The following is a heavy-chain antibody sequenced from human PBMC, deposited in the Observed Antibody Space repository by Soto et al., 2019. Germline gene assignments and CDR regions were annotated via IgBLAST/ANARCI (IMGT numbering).Heavy chain of an antibody. CDR2: MGGVTDYI. CDR3: VREVDLTAHRPEFYRGMDV. D-gene: IGHD3-10*01. V-gene: IGHV3-21*01. J-gene: IGHJ6*02. Sequence: EVQLVASGGGLVKPGGSLTLSCRASGFTFITYIMHWVRQAPGKGLERGASMGGVTDYINYADSVKGRFNISRDNAEKSLFLQMNSLRVDDTAVYYCVREVDLTAHRPEFYRGMDVWGQGTTVTVSS. CDR1: GFTFITYI.